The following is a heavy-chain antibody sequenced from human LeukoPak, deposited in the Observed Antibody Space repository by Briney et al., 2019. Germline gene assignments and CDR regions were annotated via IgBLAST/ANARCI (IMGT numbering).Heavy chain of an antibody. D-gene: IGHD2-21*02. CDR2: TYYNSKWHN. V-gene: IGHV6-1*01. CDR1: GGSVSSTSVA. J-gene: IGHJ4*02. CDR3: ARGFGDHGLDY. Sequence: SQTLSLTCAISGGSVSSTSVAWNWIRQSPSRGLEWLGRTYYNSKWHNDYAVSVKSRIAVKADTSKNQFSLQLSSVTPEDTALYYCARGFGDHGLDYWGQGALVTVSS.